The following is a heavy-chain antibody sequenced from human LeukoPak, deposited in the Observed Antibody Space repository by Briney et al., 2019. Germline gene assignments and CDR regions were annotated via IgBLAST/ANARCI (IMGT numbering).Heavy chain of an antibody. V-gene: IGHV3-23*01. Sequence: PGGSLRLSCAASGFTFSSYAMSWVRQAPGKGLEWVSAISGSGGSTYYADSVKGRFTISRDNSKNTLYLQMNSLRAEDTDVYYCAKGIAARFRPPEDYGMDVWGQGTTVTVSS. J-gene: IGHJ6*02. CDR1: GFTFSSYA. CDR2: ISGSGGST. D-gene: IGHD6-6*01. CDR3: AKGIAARFRPPEDYGMDV.